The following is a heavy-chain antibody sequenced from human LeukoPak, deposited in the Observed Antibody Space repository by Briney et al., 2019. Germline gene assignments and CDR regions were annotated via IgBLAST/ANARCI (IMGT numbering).Heavy chain of an antibody. CDR1: GFTFSSYS. D-gene: IGHD5-24*01. CDR2: ISGSSSYI. CDR3: ARDLFLEMATIMDY. V-gene: IGHV3-21*01. J-gene: IGHJ4*02. Sequence: GGSLRLSCAASGFTFSSYSMNWVRQAPGKGLEWVSYISGSSSYIYYADSVKGRFTISRDNAKNSLYLQMNSLRAEDTAVYYCARDLFLEMATIMDYWGQGTLVTVSS.